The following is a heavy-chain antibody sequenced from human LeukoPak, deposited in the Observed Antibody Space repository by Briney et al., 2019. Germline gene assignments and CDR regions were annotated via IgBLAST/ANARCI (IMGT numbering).Heavy chain of an antibody. J-gene: IGHJ4*02. Sequence: PSETLSLTCSASGDSVTSYYWSWIRQPPGKGLEWIGYVSSDGDTNYTPSLRSRVIMSVDTAKNHISLSLTSLTAADTAIYYCARLDCTGDGCYNHWGQGALVTVSS. D-gene: IGHD2-8*02. CDR3: ARLDCTGDGCYNH. CDR1: GDSVTSYY. CDR2: VSSDGDT. V-gene: IGHV4-59*08.